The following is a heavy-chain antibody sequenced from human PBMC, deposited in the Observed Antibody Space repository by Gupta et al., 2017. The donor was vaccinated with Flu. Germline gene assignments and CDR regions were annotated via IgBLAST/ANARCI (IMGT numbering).Heavy chain of an antibody. J-gene: IGHJ4*02. Sequence: NCRSSWMTWVRQATGKGLEWVANIKEDGSVKNYVDDVEGRFTISRDNAKNSMYRKMNSLRIEDTAVYYCTRDNGWNQVDDWGQGTLVTVSS. V-gene: IGHV3-7*01. CDR3: TRDNGWNQVDD. CDR1: NCRSSW. CDR2: IKEDGSVK. D-gene: IGHD6-19*01.